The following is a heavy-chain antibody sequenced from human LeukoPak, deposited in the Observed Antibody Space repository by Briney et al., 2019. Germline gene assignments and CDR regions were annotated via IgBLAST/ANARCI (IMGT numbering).Heavy chain of an antibody. D-gene: IGHD3-10*01. CDR2: ISDNGGST. CDR1: GFTFSSYA. J-gene: IGHJ6*02. CDR3: ASLAHYDYFGSGSYNYYGMDV. V-gene: IGHV3-23*01. Sequence: GGSLRLSCAASGFTFSSYAMSWVRQAPGKGLEWVSTISDNGGSTYYADSVKGRFTISRDNSKNTLYLQMHSLRAEDTAVYYCASLAHYDYFGSGSYNYYGMDVWGRGTTVTVSS.